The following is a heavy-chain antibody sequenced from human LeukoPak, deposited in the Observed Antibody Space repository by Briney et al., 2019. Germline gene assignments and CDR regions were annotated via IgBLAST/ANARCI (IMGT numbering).Heavy chain of an antibody. CDR2: ISKDAKEK. V-gene: IGHV3-30*04. D-gene: IGHD3-10*01. CDR3: ARDGPGGAIGY. Sequence: PGGSLRLSCAASGFIFSSYAMHWARRAPGKGLEWVAVISKDAKEKFYIDSVKGRFTISRDNSENTLYVHMKSLRDDDTAVYYCARDGPGGAIGYWGQGTLVTVSS. CDR1: GFIFSSYA. J-gene: IGHJ4*02.